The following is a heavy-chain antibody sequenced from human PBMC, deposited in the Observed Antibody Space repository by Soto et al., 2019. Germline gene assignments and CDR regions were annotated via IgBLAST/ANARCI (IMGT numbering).Heavy chain of an antibody. CDR2: IYYSGST. Sequence: TSETLSLTCTVSGGSISSYYWSWIRQPPGKGLEWIGYIYYSGSTNYNPSLKSRVTISVDTSKNQFSLKLSSVTAADTAVYYCARDLRGYEKVQSYYYYYMDVWGKGTTVTVSS. V-gene: IGHV4-59*01. J-gene: IGHJ6*03. CDR3: ARDLRGYEKVQSYYYYYMDV. CDR1: GGSISSYY. D-gene: IGHD5-12*01.